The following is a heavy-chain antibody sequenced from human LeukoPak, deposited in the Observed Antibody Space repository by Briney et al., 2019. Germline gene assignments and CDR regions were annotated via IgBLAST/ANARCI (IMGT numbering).Heavy chain of an antibody. CDR1: GFTFSSYA. V-gene: IGHV3-23*01. J-gene: IGHJ4*02. Sequence: PGGSLRLSCAASGFTFSSYAMTWVRQAPGKGLEWVSVISGSGGSTNYADSVKGRFTISRDNSNNILYMQMNSLRAEDTAVYYCAKSAGGFREVLGLLFGPFDYWGQGALVTVSS. D-gene: IGHD2/OR15-2a*01. CDR2: ISGSGGST. CDR3: AKSAGGFREVLGLLFGPFDY.